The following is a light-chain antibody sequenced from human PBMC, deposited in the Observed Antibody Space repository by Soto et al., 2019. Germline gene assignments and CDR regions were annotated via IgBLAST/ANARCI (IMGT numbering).Light chain of an antibody. Sequence: QSVLTQPASVSGSPGQSITISCTGTSGDVGGYNYVSWYQQHPGKAPKLMIYDVSNRPSGVSDRFSGSKSGNTASLTISGLQAEDEADYYCSSYTRSSTRVFGGGTKVTVL. CDR3: SSYTRSSTRV. CDR1: SGDVGGYNY. CDR2: DVS. J-gene: IGLJ2*01. V-gene: IGLV2-14*01.